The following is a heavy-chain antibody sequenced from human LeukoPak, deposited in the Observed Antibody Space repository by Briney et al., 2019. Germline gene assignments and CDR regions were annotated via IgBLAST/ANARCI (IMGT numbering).Heavy chain of an antibody. CDR3: AKSGGYGLIDY. V-gene: IGHV4-59*04. J-gene: IGHJ4*02. CDR2: IYSSGST. D-gene: IGHD1-26*01. Sequence: GSLRLSCAASGFTFNTYWMHWVRQPPGKGLEWIGSIYSSGSTYYNASLQSRVTISIETSKNQISLRLNSVTAADTAMYYCAKSGGYGLIDYWGQGTLVTVSS. CDR1: GFTFNTYW.